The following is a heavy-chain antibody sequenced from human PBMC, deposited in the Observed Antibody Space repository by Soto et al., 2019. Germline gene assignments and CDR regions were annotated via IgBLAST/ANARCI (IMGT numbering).Heavy chain of an antibody. CDR1: GYTLTSYG. D-gene: IGHD3-22*01. Sequence: ASVKVSCKASGYTLTSYGISCVRQAPGQGLEWMGWISAYNGNTNYAQKLQGRVTMTTDTSTSTAYMELRSLRSDDTAVYYCARWGRQGNYDSSGYYYHDYYYYYGMDVWGQGTTVTVSS. CDR2: ISAYNGNT. CDR3: ARWGRQGNYDSSGYYYHDYYYYYGMDV. J-gene: IGHJ6*02. V-gene: IGHV1-18*04.